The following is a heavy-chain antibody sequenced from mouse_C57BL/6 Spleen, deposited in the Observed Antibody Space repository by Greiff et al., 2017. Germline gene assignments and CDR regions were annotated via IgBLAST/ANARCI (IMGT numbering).Heavy chain of an antibody. CDR2: ISSGGSYT. CDR1: GFTFSSYG. V-gene: IGHV5-6*02. J-gene: IGHJ1*03. CDR3: ARQSNWDTSRYFDV. D-gene: IGHD4-1*01. Sequence: DVKLVESGGDLVKPGGSLKLSCAASGFTFSSYGMSWVRQTPDKRLEWVATISSGGSYTYYPDSVKGRFTISRDNAKNTLYLQMSSLKSEDTAMYDCARQSNWDTSRYFDVWGTGTTVTVSS.